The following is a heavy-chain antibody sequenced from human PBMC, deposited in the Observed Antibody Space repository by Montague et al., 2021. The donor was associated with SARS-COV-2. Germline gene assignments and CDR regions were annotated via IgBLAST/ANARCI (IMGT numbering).Heavy chain of an antibody. CDR2: INHGGST. Sequence: SETLSLTCAVHGSSFSGYYWNWIRQSPGKGLEWIGEINHGGSTKFSPSLKGRLTISTDTSTNQFSLTLTSVAAADTAVYYCARLRDGVVPSPILGVGPFHSHYYMDVWGRGTPVTVSS. CDR3: ARLRDGVVPSPILGVGPFHSHYYMDV. D-gene: IGHD3-10*01. J-gene: IGHJ6*03. V-gene: IGHV4-34*01. CDR1: GSSFSGYY.